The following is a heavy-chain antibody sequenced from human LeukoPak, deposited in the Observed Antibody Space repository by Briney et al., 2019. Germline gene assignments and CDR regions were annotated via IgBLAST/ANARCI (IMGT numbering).Heavy chain of an antibody. CDR2: ISGSGGNA. CDR1: GFTLSIYA. Sequence: GRSLRLSCAASGFTLSIYAMSWVRGAPREGLECVSAISGSGGNAHYADSVKGRFTISRDNSKNTLYLQMNSVRAEDTAVYYCANAPFYYHGLDVWGQGTTVTVSS. CDR3: ANAPFYYHGLDV. V-gene: IGHV3-23*01. J-gene: IGHJ6*02.